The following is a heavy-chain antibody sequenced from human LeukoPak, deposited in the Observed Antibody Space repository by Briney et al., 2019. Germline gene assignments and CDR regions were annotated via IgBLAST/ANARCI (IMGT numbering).Heavy chain of an antibody. V-gene: IGHV4-4*09. D-gene: IGHD1-26*01. CDR2: IYTSGST. J-gene: IGHJ5*02. CDR3: ARHGVGATPVRFHWFDP. CDR1: GGSINSYY. Sequence: SETLSLTCTVSGGSINSYYWSWIRQPPGKGLEWIGYIYTSGSTNYNPSLKSRVTISVDTSKNQFSLKLSSVTAADTAVYYCARHGVGATPVRFHWFDPWGQGTLVTVSS.